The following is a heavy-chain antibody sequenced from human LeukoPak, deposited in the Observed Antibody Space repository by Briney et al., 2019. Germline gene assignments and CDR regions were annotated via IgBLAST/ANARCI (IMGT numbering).Heavy chain of an antibody. D-gene: IGHD6-19*01. CDR1: GYTFTSYG. CDR3: ARPSSSGWYHRPQSGHYFDY. V-gene: IGHV1-18*01. Sequence: ASVKVSCKASGYTFTSYGISWVRQAPGQGLEWMGWISAYNGNTNYAQKLQGRVTMTTDTSTSTAYMELGSLRSDDTAVYYCARPSSSGWYHRPQSGHYFDYWGQGTLVTVSS. J-gene: IGHJ4*02. CDR2: ISAYNGNT.